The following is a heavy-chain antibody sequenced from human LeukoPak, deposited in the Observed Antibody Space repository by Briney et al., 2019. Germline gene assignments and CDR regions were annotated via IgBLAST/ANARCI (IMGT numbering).Heavy chain of an antibody. CDR1: GFTFSSYG. CDR2: IWYDGSNK. J-gene: IGHJ6*02. D-gene: IGHD4-17*01. Sequence: GGSLRLSCAASGFTFSSYGMHWVRQAPGKGLEWVAVIWYDGSNKYYADSVKGRFTISRDNSKNTLYLQMNSLRAEDTAVYYCARDRGDGDFHYYYGMDVWGQGTTVTVSS. CDR3: ARDRGDGDFHYYYGMDV. V-gene: IGHV3-33*01.